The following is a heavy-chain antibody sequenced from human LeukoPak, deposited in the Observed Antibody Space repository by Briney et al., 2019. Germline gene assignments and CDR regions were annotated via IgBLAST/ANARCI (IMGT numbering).Heavy chain of an antibody. J-gene: IGHJ4*02. CDR1: GYTFTGYY. V-gene: IGHV1-2*02. CDR3: ARAYGTTDGIDY. CDR2: INPNSGGT. Sequence: ASVRVSCKASGYTFTGYYMHWVRQAPGQGLEWMGWINPNSGGTNYAQKFQGRVTMTRDTSISTAYMELSRLRSDDTAVYCCARAYGTTDGIDYWGQGTLVTVSS. D-gene: IGHD4-11*01.